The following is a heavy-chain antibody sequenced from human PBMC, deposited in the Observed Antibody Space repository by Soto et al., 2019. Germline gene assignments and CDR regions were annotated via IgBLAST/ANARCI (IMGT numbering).Heavy chain of an antibody. J-gene: IGHJ1*01. CDR3: ARDSGYSSGWYDTEYFQH. D-gene: IGHD6-19*01. CDR2: ISYDGSNK. CDR1: GFTFSSYA. Sequence: GGSLRLSCAASGFTFSSYAMHWVRQAPGKGLEWVAVISYDGSNKYYADSVKGRFTISRDNSKNTLYLQMNSLRAEDTAVYYCARDSGYSSGWYDTEYFQHWGQGTLVTVSS. V-gene: IGHV3-30-3*01.